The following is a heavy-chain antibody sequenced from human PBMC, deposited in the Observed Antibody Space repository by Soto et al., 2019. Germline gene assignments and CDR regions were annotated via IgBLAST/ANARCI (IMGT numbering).Heavy chain of an antibody. J-gene: IGHJ4*02. V-gene: IGHV4-4*02. D-gene: IGHD6-13*01. CDR2: IYYTGAT. Sequence: QVELQESGPRLVKSSGTLSLTCEVSSGSISTGNWWSWVRQPPGKGLEWIGEIYYTGATNYNPSLKRLVTMTIDKAKDQFSLIMTSATAADTAVYYCARVFSAGSGWMYYFDFWGQGILVSVSS. CDR1: SGSISTGNW. CDR3: ARVFSAGSGWMYYFDF.